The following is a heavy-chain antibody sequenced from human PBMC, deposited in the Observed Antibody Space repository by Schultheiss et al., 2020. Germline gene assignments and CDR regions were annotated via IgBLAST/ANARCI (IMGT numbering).Heavy chain of an antibody. J-gene: IGHJ4*02. CDR1: GGSISSYY. Sequence: SETLSLTCTVSGGSISSYYWSWIRQPAGKGLEWIGRIYYSGSTYYNPSLKSRVTISVDTSKNQFSLKLSSVTAADTAVYYCAADYYDSSGYYPRWGQGTLVTVSS. CDR3: AADYYDSSGYYPR. CDR2: IYYSGST. V-gene: IGHV4-59*05. D-gene: IGHD3-22*01.